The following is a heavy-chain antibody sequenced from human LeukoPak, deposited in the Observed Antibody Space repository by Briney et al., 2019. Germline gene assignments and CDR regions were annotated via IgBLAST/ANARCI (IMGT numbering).Heavy chain of an antibody. J-gene: IGHJ4*02. CDR1: GFTFSRYA. V-gene: IGHV3-23*01. CDR2: ISGSGGST. CDR3: AATTPYYYDSSGYYPYWFDY. D-gene: IGHD3-22*01. Sequence: GGSLRLSCAASGFTFSRYAMSWVRQAPGKGLEWVSAISGSGGSTYYADSVKGRFTISRDNSKNTLYLQMNSLRAEDTAVYYCAATTPYYYDSSGYYPYWFDYWGQGTLVTVSS.